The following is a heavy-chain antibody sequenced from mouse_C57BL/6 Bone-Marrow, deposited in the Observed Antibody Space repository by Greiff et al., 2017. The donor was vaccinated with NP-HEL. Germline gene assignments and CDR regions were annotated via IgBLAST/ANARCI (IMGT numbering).Heavy chain of an antibody. D-gene: IGHD1-1*01. V-gene: IGHV1-69*01. CDR2: IDPSDSYT. Sequence: QVQLQQPGAELVMPGASVKLSCKASGYTFTSYWMHWVKQRPGQGLEWIGEIDPSDSYTNYNQKFKGKSTLTVDKSSSTAYMQLSSLTSEDSAVYYCARSPDSSPWCFDDWGTGTTVTVSS. CDR1: GYTFTSYW. CDR3: ARSPDSSPWCFDD. J-gene: IGHJ1*03.